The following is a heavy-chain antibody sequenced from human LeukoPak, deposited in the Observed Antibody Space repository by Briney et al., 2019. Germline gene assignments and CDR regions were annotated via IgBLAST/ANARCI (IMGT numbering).Heavy chain of an antibody. CDR2: IYYSGNT. V-gene: IGHV4-59*01. CDR1: GGSFSSYY. Sequence: SETLSLTCTVSGGSFSSYYWSWIRQAPGKGLEWIGYIYYSGNTNYNPSLKSRVTISIDTSKNQFSLNLSSVTAVDTAVYYCARGPSSGYSYGWGQGTLVTVSS. J-gene: IGHJ4*02. CDR3: ARGPSSGYSYG. D-gene: IGHD5-18*01.